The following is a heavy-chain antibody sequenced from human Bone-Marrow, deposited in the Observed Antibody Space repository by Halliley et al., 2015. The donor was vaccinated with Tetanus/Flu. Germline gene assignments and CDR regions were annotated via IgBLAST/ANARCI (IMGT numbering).Heavy chain of an antibody. V-gene: IGHV5-51*03. CDR2: IYPDDSDT. Sequence: QLVQSGAEVRQPGESLKTSCASYGYKYVNNWIAWVRQVPGKGLEWMGIIYPDDSDTIYSPSFQGRVTISTDKSTSATYLHWSSLNVSDTAIYYCAGRRAGAWYFDFWGQGALVTVSS. J-gene: IGHJ4*02. CDR1: GYKYVNNW. CDR3: AGRRAGAWYFDF. D-gene: IGHD4-17*01.